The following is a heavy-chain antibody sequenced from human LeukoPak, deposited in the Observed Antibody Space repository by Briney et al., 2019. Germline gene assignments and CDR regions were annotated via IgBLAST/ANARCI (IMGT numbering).Heavy chain of an antibody. J-gene: IGHJ4*02. CDR3: VGDGVGAPPFDY. Sequence: GGSLRLSCAASGFTFSSNWMHWVRHAPGKGLVWVSRIKGDGSSTSYADSVKGRFTISRDNAKNTLFLQMNSLRAEDTAVYYCVGDGVGAPPFDYWGQGALVTVSS. CDR2: IKGDGSST. CDR1: GFTFSSNW. V-gene: IGHV3-74*01. D-gene: IGHD1-26*01.